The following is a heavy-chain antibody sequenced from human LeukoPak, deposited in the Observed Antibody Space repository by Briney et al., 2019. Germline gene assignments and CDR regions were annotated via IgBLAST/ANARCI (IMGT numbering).Heavy chain of an antibody. V-gene: IGHV5-51*01. J-gene: IGHJ5*02. CDR1: GYSFTSYW. D-gene: IGHD3-3*01. Sequence: GESLKISCKGSGYSFTSYWIGWVRQMPGKGLEWMGIIYPGDSDTRYSPSFQGQVTISADKSISTAYLQWSSLKASDTAMYYCARTYYDFWSGYRPPNWFDPRGQGTLVTVSS. CDR3: ARTYYDFWSGYRPPNWFDP. CDR2: IYPGDSDT.